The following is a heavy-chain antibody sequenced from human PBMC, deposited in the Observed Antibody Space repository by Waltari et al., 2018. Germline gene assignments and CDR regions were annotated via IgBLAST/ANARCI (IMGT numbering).Heavy chain of an antibody. CDR2: ISSSGSTI. D-gene: IGHD1-1*01. V-gene: IGHV3-48*04. CDR1: GFTFSRYS. CDR3: AREGGTIL. Sequence: EVQLVESGGGLVQPGGSLRLSCAASGFTFSRYSINWVRLAPGKGVEWVSYISSSGSTICYADSVEGRFTSSRDNAKNSRYLQMNSLRAEDTAVYYCAREGGTILWGQGTLVTVSS. J-gene: IGHJ4*02.